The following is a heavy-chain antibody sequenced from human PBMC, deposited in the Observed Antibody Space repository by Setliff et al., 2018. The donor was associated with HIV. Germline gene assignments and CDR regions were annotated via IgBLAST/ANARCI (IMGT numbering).Heavy chain of an antibody. J-gene: IGHJ4*02. CDR1: GFAFSSYH. V-gene: IGHV3-30*03. Sequence: SLRLSCAASGFAFSSYHIHWVRQAPGKGLEWVAVISYDGSNKYYADSVKGRFTISRDNSKNTLYLQMNKLRVEDTAVYYCARDWGWGANIAYYCDYWGQGTLVTVSS. CDR3: ARDWGWGANIAYYCDY. CDR2: ISYDGSNK. D-gene: IGHD1-26*01.